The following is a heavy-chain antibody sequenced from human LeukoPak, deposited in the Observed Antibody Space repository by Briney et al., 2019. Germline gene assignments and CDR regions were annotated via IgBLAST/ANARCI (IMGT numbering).Heavy chain of an antibody. CDR2: INHSGST. D-gene: IGHD6-19*01. CDR1: GGSFSGYY. V-gene: IGHV4-34*01. CDR3: ARELGQWLAAKFLRY. Sequence: PSETLSLTCAVYGGSFSGYYWSWIRQPPGKGREWIGEINHSGSTNYNPSLKSRVTISVDTSKNQFSLKLSSVTAADTAVYYCARELGQWLAAKFLRYWGQGTLVTVSS. J-gene: IGHJ4*02.